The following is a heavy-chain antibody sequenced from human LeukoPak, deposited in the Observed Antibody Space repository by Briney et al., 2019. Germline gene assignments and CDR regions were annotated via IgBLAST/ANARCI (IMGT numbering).Heavy chain of an antibody. Sequence: PSETLSLTCAVYGGSFSGYYWSWIRQPPGKGLEWIGEINHSGSTNYNPSLKSRVTISVDTSKNQFSLKLSSVTAADTAVYYCATTGAHTFWGQGTLVTASS. V-gene: IGHV4-34*01. CDR3: ATTGAHTF. D-gene: IGHD1-14*01. CDR2: INHSGST. CDR1: GGSFSGYY. J-gene: IGHJ4*02.